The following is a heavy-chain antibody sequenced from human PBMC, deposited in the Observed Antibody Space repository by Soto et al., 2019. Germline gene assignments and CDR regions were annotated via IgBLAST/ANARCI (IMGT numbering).Heavy chain of an antibody. CDR3: AGGQDYFDY. J-gene: IGHJ4*02. Sequence: QVQLVESGGGVVQPGRSLRLSCAASGFPFSSYGMHWVRQAPGKGLDWVALISYDGTNQHYAVSVKGRFTVSRDNSKNTLYLQMSSLRAEDTAVYYCAGGQDYFDYCGQGTLVSVSS. D-gene: IGHD2-15*01. CDR1: GFPFSSYG. V-gene: IGHV3-30*03. CDR2: ISYDGTNQ.